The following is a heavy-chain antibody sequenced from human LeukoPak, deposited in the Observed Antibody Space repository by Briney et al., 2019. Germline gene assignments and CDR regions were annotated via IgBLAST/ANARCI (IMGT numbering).Heavy chain of an antibody. CDR1: GGSISSYY. J-gene: IGHJ3*02. CDR2: IYYSGST. Sequence: SETLSLTCTVSGGSISSYYWSWIRQPPGKGLEWIGYIYYSGSTNYNPSLKSRVTISVDTSKNQFSLKLSSVTAADTAVYYCARYYRNDAFDIWGQGTMVTVSS. D-gene: IGHD2/OR15-2a*01. CDR3: ARYYRNDAFDI. V-gene: IGHV4-59*01.